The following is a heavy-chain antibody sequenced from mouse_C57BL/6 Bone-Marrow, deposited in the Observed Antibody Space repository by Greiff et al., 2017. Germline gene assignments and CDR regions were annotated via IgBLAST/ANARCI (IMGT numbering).Heavy chain of an antibody. J-gene: IGHJ1*03. CDR3: ARLEFDGSSGDWYFDV. D-gene: IGHD1-1*01. CDR2: IYPRDGST. CDR1: GYTFTSYD. V-gene: IGHV1-85*01. Sequence: VMLVESGPELVKPGASVKLSCKASGYTFTSYDINWVKQRPGQGLEWIGWIYPRDGSTKYNEKFKGKAILTVDTTSSTAYMELHSLTSEDSAVYFCARLEFDGSSGDWYFDVWGTGTTVTVSS.